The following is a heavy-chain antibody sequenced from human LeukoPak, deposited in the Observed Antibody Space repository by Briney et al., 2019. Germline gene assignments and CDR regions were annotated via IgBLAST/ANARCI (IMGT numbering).Heavy chain of an antibody. CDR2: INHSGYT. CDR3: TRAVAGHPD. Sequence: SETLSCNCCGSGVPFSNYYWSWVPQSPTQGLKWIGEINHSGYTNYNPSLNSRVTMSIDTSKNQYSLKLTSVTAADAGVYYCTRAVAGHPDWGQGTLVTVSS. D-gene: IGHD6-19*01. J-gene: IGHJ4*02. V-gene: IGHV4-34*01. CDR1: GVPFSNYY.